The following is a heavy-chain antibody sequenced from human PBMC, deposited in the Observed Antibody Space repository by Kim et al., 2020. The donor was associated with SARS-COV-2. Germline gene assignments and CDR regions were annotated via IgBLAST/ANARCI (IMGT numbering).Heavy chain of an antibody. V-gene: IGHV4-61*02. CDR3: TVGYCSGPHCHPAY. Sequence: SETLSLTCTVFGDSISSGMYYWSWIRQPAGKELEWIGRMFSSGITNYNPSLKSRVTMSADTSRNQFSLKLSSVTAADTAVYYCTVGYCSGPHCHPAYWGQGTLVTVSS. J-gene: IGHJ4*02. CDR2: MFSSGIT. CDR1: GDSISSGMYY. D-gene: IGHD2-15*01.